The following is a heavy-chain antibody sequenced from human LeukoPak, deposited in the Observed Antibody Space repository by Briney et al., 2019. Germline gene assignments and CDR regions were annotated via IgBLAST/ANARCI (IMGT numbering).Heavy chain of an antibody. J-gene: IGHJ4*02. V-gene: IGHV4-39*01. CDR2: IYYSGNT. D-gene: IGHD2/OR15-2a*01. CDR1: GGSIGSSDYY. Sequence: SETLSLTCTVSGGSIGSSDYYGAWIRQPPGKGLEWIGSIYYSGNTYYHPSLKSRVTISVDTSKNQFSLKLSSVTAADTAVYYCASHRRYTTGSEEFDYWGQGALVTVSS. CDR3: ASHRRYTTGSEEFDY.